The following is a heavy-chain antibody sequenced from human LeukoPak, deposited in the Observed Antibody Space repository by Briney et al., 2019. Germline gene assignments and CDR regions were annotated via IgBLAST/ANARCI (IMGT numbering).Heavy chain of an antibody. CDR2: ISFDGSAK. Sequence: PGGSLRLSCAASGFTFSNYGMHWVRQAPGKGLEWVSVISFDGSAKYYADSVKGRFTISRDNSKNTLYLQMTSLRAEDTAVYYCAKVGFQLWGYPNWFDPWGQGTLVTVSS. CDR1: GFTFSNYG. CDR3: AKVGFQLWGYPNWFDP. D-gene: IGHD5-18*01. J-gene: IGHJ5*02. V-gene: IGHV3-30*18.